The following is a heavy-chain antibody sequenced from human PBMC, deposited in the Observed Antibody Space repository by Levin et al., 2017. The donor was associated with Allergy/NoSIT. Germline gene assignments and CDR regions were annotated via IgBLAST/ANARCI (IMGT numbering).Heavy chain of an antibody. CDR1: GGSFSGYY. D-gene: IGHD3-10*01. J-gene: IGHJ4*02. V-gene: IGHV4-34*01. Sequence: KTGGSLRLSCAVYGGSFSGYYWSWIRQPPGKGLEWIGEINHSGSTNYNPSLKSRVTISVDTSKNQFSLKLSSVTAADTAVYYCARGEYYYGSGSPGIDYWGQGTLVTVSS. CDR2: INHSGST. CDR3: ARGEYYYGSGSPGIDY.